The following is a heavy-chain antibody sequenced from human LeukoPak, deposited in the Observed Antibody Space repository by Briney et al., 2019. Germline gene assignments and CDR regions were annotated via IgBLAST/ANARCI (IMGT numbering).Heavy chain of an antibody. V-gene: IGHV3-7*01. CDR3: ARDRYYDILTGYYNGAFDI. Sequence: PGGSLRLSCAASGFTFSSYWMSWVRQAPGKGLEWVANIKQDGSEKYYVDSVKGRYTISRDNAKNSPYLQMNSLRAEDTAVYYCARDRYYDILTGYYNGAFDIWGQGTMVTVSP. CDR1: GFTFSSYW. D-gene: IGHD3-9*01. J-gene: IGHJ3*02. CDR2: IKQDGSEK.